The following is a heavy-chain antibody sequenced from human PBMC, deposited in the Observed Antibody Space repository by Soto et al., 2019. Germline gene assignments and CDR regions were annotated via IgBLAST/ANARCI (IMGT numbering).Heavy chain of an antibody. CDR2: INPNSGGT. D-gene: IGHD3-22*01. CDR1: GYTFTDYY. CDR3: ARRKGDYYDSSGYNYYFDY. J-gene: IGHJ4*02. Sequence: ASVKVSCKASGYTFTDYYVHWVRQAPGQGLEWMGWINPNSGGTKSAQKFQGRVTMTRDTSISTAYMGLSRLRSDDTAVYYCARRKGDYYDSSGYNYYFDYWGQGTLVTVSS. V-gene: IGHV1-2*02.